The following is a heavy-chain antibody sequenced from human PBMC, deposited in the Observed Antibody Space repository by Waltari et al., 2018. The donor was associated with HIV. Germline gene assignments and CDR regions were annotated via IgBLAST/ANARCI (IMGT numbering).Heavy chain of an antibody. V-gene: IGHV1-8*01. CDR2: MDPNRGNT. Sequence: QVQLVQSGAEVKKPGASVKVSCKASGYTFSSHDINWVRQATGQGLEWMGWMDPNRGNTGYAQKFQDRVSMTRNTSISTAYMEMSSLRSEDTAVYYCARGIEVAGTEFQHWGQGTLVTVSS. D-gene: IGHD6-19*01. CDR3: ARGIEVAGTEFQH. CDR1: GYTFSSHD. J-gene: IGHJ1*01.